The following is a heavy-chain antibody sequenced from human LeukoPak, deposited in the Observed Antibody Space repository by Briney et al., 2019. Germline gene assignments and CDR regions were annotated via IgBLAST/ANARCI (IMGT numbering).Heavy chain of an antibody. J-gene: IGHJ5*02. CDR1: GGSISSDTYY. CDR2: IYYSGST. V-gene: IGHV4-39*01. D-gene: IGHD3-10*01. CDR3: ARQVGEPSGFDP. Sequence: SETLSLTCSASGGSISSDTYYWGWIRQPPGKGLEWIGNIYYSGSTYYNPFLKSRVTISVDTSKNHFSLKWSSVAAANTALYFCARQVGEPSGFDPWGEGSLVTVS.